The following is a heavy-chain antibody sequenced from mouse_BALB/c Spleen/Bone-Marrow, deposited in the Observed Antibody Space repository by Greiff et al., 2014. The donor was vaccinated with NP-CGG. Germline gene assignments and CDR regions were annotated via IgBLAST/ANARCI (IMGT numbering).Heavy chain of an antibody. V-gene: IGHV1-54*01. CDR1: GYAFTDYL. CDR2: INPGSGGT. Sequence: QVQLQQSGAELVRPGTSVKVSCKASGYAFTDYLIEWVKQRPGQGLEWIGVINPGSGGTHYNEKFKGKATLTADKSSSTAYMQLSSLTSGDSAVYFCARWLGPGWYFDVWGAGTTVTVSS. J-gene: IGHJ1*01. D-gene: IGHD4-1*01. CDR3: ARWLGPGWYFDV.